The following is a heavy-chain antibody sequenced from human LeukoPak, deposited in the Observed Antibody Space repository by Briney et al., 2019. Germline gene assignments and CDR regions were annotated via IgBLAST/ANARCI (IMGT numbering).Heavy chain of an antibody. CDR1: GGSISSGGYY. CDR2: IYYSGST. V-gene: IGHV4-39*01. J-gene: IGHJ4*02. Sequence: SQTLSLTCTVSGGSISSGGYYWSWIRQHPGKGLEWIGSIYYSGSTYYNPSLKSRVTISVDTSKNQFSLKLSSVTAADTAVYYCARLPGEWELLAFDYWGQGTLVTVSS. D-gene: IGHD1-26*01. CDR3: ARLPGEWELLAFDY.